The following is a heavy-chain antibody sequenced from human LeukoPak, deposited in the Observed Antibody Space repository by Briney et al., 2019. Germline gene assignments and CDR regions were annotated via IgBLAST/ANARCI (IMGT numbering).Heavy chain of an antibody. CDR2: IYYSGST. Sequence: SETLSLTCTVSGGSISSSSYYWGWIRQPPGTGLEWIGSIYYSGSTYYNPSLKSRVTISVDTSKNQFSLKLSSVTAADTAVYYCARELGGYDLDFDYWGQGTLVTVSS. CDR3: ARELGGYDLDFDY. J-gene: IGHJ4*02. V-gene: IGHV4-39*07. D-gene: IGHD5-12*01. CDR1: GGSISSSSYY.